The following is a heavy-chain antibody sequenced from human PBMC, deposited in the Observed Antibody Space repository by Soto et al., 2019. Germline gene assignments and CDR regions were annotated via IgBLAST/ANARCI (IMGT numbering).Heavy chain of an antibody. Sequence: QVQLVQSGAEVRKPGASVKVSCKASGYTFSTSGMSWLRQAPGQGLEWMGWISTYNGDTNDAPKFQDRVTMTADTSTSTGYMERRSLRSDDTAVYDCARAGAAPYYYYGMDVWGQGTRVTVSS. V-gene: IGHV1-18*01. CDR2: ISTYNGDT. CDR1: GYTFSTSG. D-gene: IGHD2-15*01. CDR3: ARAGAAPYYYYGMDV. J-gene: IGHJ6*02.